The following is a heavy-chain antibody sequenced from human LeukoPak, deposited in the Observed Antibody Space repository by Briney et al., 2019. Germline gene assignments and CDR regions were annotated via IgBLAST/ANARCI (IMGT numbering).Heavy chain of an antibody. D-gene: IGHD6-19*01. V-gene: IGHV3-48*01. J-gene: IGHJ4*02. Sequence: GGSLRLSCAASGSTFSSYSMNWVRQAPGKGMEWVSYISSSSSTIYYADSVKGRFTISRDNAKNSLYLQMNSLRAEDTAVYYCARDSTLFQWLVFWGQGTLVTVSS. CDR2: ISSSSSTI. CDR1: GSTFSSYS. CDR3: ARDSTLFQWLVF.